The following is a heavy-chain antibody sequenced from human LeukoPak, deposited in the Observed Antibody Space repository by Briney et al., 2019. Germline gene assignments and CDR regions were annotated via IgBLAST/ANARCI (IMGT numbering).Heavy chain of an antibody. CDR1: GGSISSYY. Sequence: SETLSLTCTVSGGSISSYYWSWIRQPPGKGLEWIGYIYYSGSTNYNPSLKSRVTISVDTSKNQFSLKLNSVTAADTAVYSCARLPFNSGYEYIDYWGQGTLVIVSS. CDR3: ARLPFNSGYEYIDY. J-gene: IGHJ4*02. V-gene: IGHV4-59*12. CDR2: IYYSGST. D-gene: IGHD5-12*01.